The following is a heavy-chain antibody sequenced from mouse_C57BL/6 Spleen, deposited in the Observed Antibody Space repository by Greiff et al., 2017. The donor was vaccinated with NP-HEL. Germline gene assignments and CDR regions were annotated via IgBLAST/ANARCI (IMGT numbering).Heavy chain of an antibody. Sequence: VQLQQSGAELVRPGSSVKLSCKASGYTFTSYWMDWVKQRPGQGLEWIGNIYPSDSETHYNQKFKDKATLTVDKSSSTAYMQLSSLTSEDSAVYYCARGGSLYAMDYWGQGTSVTVSS. CDR3: ARGGSLYAMDY. J-gene: IGHJ4*01. CDR2: IYPSDSET. V-gene: IGHV1-61*01. CDR1: GYTFTSYW.